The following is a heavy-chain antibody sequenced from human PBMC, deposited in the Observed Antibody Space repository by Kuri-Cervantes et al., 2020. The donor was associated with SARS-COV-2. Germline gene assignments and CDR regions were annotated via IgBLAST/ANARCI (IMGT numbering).Heavy chain of an antibody. CDR1: GYSISSGYY. CDR3: ALGYCSSTSCRPFDY. D-gene: IGHD2-2*01. CDR2: IYHSGST. J-gene: IGHJ4*02. Sequence: SETLSLTCTVSGYSISSGYYWGWIRQPPGKGLEWIGSIYHSGSTYYNPSLKSRVTISVDTSKNQFSLKLSSVTAADTAVYYCALGYCSSTSCRPFDYWGQGTLVTVSS. V-gene: IGHV4-38-2*02.